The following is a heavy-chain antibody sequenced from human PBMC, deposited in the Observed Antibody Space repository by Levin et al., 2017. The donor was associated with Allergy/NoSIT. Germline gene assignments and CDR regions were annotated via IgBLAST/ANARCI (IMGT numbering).Heavy chain of an antibody. CDR2: ISYDGSNK. CDR3: AKRGNSSGWYYDLFWYFDL. V-gene: IGHV3-30*18. CDR1: GFTFSSYG. Sequence: GGSLRLSCAASGFTFSSYGMHWVRQAPGKGLEWVAVISYDGSNKYYADSVKGRFTISRDNSKNTLYLQMNSLRAEDTAVYYCAKRGNSSGWYYDLFWYFDLWGRGTLVTVSS. D-gene: IGHD6-19*01. J-gene: IGHJ2*01.